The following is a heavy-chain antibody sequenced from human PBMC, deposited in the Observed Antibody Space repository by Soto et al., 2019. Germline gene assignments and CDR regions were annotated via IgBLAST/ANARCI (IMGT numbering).Heavy chain of an antibody. D-gene: IGHD2-2*02. V-gene: IGHV1-69*01. Sequence: QVQLVQSGAEVKKPGSSVKVSCKASGGTFSSYAISWVRQAPGQGLEWMGGIIPIFGTANYAQKFQGRVTITADESTGTAYMERSSVRSEDTTVYYCARLNSASLVPAAIPHFGCDPWGQRTLVTVSS. J-gene: IGHJ5*02. CDR3: ARLNSASLVPAAIPHFGCDP. CDR1: GGTFSSYA. CDR2: IIPIFGTA.